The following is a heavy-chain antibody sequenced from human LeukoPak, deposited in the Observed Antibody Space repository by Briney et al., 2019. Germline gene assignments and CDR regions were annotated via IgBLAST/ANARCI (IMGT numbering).Heavy chain of an antibody. Sequence: PSETLSLTCTVSGGSISSYYWSWIRQPPGKGLEWIGYIYYSGSTNYNPSLKSRVTISVDTSKNQFSLKLSSVTAADTAVYYCARVVGANFGMEYYFDYWGQGTLVTVSS. J-gene: IGHJ4*02. CDR2: IYYSGST. CDR1: GGSISSYY. CDR3: ARVVGANFGMEYYFDY. D-gene: IGHD1-26*01. V-gene: IGHV4-59*08.